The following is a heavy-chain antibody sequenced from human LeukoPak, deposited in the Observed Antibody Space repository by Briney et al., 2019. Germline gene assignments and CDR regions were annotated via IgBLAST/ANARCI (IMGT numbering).Heavy chain of an antibody. J-gene: IGHJ4*02. D-gene: IGHD2-2*01. CDR2: ISSNGGST. V-gene: IGHV3-64*01. CDR3: ARVAAGYCSSTSCYGVDY. CDR1: GFTFSSYA. Sequence: GGSLRLSCAASGFTFSSYAMHWVRQAPGKGLEYVSAISSNGGSTYYANSVKGRFTISRDNSKNTLYLQMGSLRAEDMAVYYCARVAAGYCSSTSCYGVDYWGQGTLVTVSS.